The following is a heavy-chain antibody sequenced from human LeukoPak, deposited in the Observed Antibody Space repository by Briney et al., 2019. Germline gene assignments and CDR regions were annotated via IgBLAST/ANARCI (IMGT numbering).Heavy chain of an antibody. Sequence: ASVKVSCKASGYNFTDYYIHWVRQAPGQGLEWMGWINPNSGGTDYGQKFQGRVTMTRDTSISTAYMELSSLRSDDTAVYYCAREDDYDFWSGYLNWFDPWGQGTLVTVSS. J-gene: IGHJ5*02. D-gene: IGHD3-3*01. CDR3: AREDDYDFWSGYLNWFDP. CDR2: INPNSGGT. V-gene: IGHV1-2*02. CDR1: GYNFTDYY.